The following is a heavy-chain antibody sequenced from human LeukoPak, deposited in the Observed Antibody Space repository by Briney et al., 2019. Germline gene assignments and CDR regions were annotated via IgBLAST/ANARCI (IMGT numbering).Heavy chain of an antibody. V-gene: IGHV4-59*01. J-gene: IGHJ6*04. CDR1: GGSISSYY. CDR2: IYYSGST. D-gene: IGHD2-2*01. Sequence: SETLSLTCTVSGGSISSYYWSWIRQPPGKGLEWIGYIYYSGSTNYNPSLKSRVTISVDTSKNQFSLKLSSVTAADTAVYYCARGGHCSSTSCYGDYYYYGMDVWGKGTTVTVSS. CDR3: ARGGHCSSTSCYGDYYYYGMDV.